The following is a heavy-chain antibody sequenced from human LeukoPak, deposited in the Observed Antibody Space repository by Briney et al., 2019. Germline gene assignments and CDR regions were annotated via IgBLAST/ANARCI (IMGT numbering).Heavy chain of an antibody. CDR1: GFTFSDYY. D-gene: IGHD2-15*01. V-gene: IGHV3-11*04. J-gene: IGHJ6*02. CDR3: ARDEGIVVAGKYHYSGMDV. CDR2: ISSSGSTI. Sequence: KSGGSLRLSCAASGFTFSDYYMSWIRQAPGKGLEWVSYISSSGSTIYYADSVKGRFTISRDNSKNTLYLQMNSLRAEDTAVYYCARDEGIVVAGKYHYSGMDVWGQGTTVTVSS.